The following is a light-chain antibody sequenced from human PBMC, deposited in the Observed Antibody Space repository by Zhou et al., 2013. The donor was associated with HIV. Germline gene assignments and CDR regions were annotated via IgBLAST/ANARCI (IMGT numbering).Light chain of an antibody. Sequence: GDSVTITCRASQAVDTYLAWFQQKPGGAPRLLIYAASTLQTGVPSRFSGSGSGTEFTLTISSLQPDDFATYYCQQYNSYWTFGQGTKVEI. CDR1: QAVDTY. CDR2: AAS. V-gene: IGKV1-16*01. J-gene: IGKJ1*01. CDR3: QQYNSYWT.